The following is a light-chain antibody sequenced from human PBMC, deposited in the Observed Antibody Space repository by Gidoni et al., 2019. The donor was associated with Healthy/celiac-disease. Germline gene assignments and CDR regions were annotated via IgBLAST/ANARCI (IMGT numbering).Light chain of an antibody. V-gene: IGKV1-39*01. CDR1: QSISSY. CDR3: QQSYSILELT. CDR2: AAS. J-gene: IGKJ4*01. Sequence: DIQMTQSPASLSASVGDRVTIPCRASQSISSYLNWYQQKPGKAPKLLIYAASSLQSGVPSMFSGSGSGTDFTLTISSLQPEDFATYYCQQSYSILELTFXGXTKVEIK.